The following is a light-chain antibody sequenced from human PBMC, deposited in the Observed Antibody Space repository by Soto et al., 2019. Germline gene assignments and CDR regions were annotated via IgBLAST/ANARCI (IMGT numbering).Light chain of an antibody. V-gene: IGKV1-5*03. J-gene: IGKJ3*01. CDR3: QQSNSYPFT. CDR1: QIISNW. Sequence: DIQMTQSPSTLSASVGDRVTITCRASQIISNWLAWYQQKPGKAPKVLIYKASSLETGVPSRFSGSGSGTEFTFTISSLQPDDFATYYCQQSNSYPFTFGPGTKVNIK. CDR2: KAS.